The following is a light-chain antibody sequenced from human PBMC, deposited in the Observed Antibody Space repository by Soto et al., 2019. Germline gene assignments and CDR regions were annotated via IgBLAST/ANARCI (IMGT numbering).Light chain of an antibody. CDR1: QSIGNW. CDR2: RAS. Sequence: DIQMTQSPSTLSASVGDRVTITCRASQSIGNWLAWYQQRPGKAPKLLIYRASSLESAVPSRFSGSGSGTEFTLTISSLQPDDCATYYCQKYNNELTFGGGTRVEIK. CDR3: QKYNNELT. V-gene: IGKV1-5*03. J-gene: IGKJ4*01.